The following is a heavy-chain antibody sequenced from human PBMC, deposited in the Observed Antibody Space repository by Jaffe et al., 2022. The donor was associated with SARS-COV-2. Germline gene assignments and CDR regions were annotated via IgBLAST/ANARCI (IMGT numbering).Heavy chain of an antibody. Sequence: EVQLVESGGGLVKPGGSLRLSCAASGFTFNSYSMNWVRQASGKGLEWVSSINPSGSRIYYADSVKGRFTISRDNARNSLNLQMNSLRVEDTAVYYCARDRGGSYSGNDYWGRGTLVTVSA. J-gene: IGHJ4*02. D-gene: IGHD1-26*01. V-gene: IGHV3-21*01. CDR3: ARDRGGSYSGNDY. CDR1: GFTFNSYS. CDR2: INPSGSRI.